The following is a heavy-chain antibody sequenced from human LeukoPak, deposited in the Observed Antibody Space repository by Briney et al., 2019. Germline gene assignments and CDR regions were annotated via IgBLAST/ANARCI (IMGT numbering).Heavy chain of an antibody. CDR3: AKDLKYSGSCRAFDY. J-gene: IGHJ4*02. CDR2: ISGSGVST. CDR1: GFTFSSYA. Sequence: PGGSLRLSCAASGFTFSSYAMAWVRQAPGKGLEWVSGISGSGVSTFYADSVKGRFIISRDNSKNTVYLQMNSLRAEGTAVYYCAKDLKYSGSCRAFDYCGQGTLVTVSS. V-gene: IGHV3-23*01. D-gene: IGHD1-26*01.